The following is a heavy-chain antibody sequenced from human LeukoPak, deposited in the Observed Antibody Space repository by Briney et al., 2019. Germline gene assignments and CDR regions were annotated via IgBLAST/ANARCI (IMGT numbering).Heavy chain of an antibody. CDR3: ARDFRFLDDY. J-gene: IGHJ4*02. Sequence: GGSLRLSCAASGFTFSSYSMNWVRQAPGKGLEWVGNIKQDGSEKYYVDSVKGRFTISRDNAKNSLYLQMNSLRAEDTAVYYCARDFRFLDDYWGQGTLVTVSS. D-gene: IGHD3-3*01. V-gene: IGHV3-7*01. CDR2: IKQDGSEK. CDR1: GFTFSSYS.